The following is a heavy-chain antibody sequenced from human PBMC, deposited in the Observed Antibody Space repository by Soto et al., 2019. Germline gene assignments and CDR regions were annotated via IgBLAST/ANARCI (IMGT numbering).Heavy chain of an antibody. CDR1: GYTFTSYA. J-gene: IGHJ5*02. CDR3: AGDLFGVGGRIVP. Sequence: SVKVSCKASGYTFTSYAVHWVRQAPGQSLEWMGWISSGNDNTRYSQKFQGRVTITRDTSASTAYMELSSLRSEDTAVYYCAGDLFGVGGRIVPCGQGTLVTVS. CDR2: ISSGNDNT. D-gene: IGHD3-3*01. V-gene: IGHV1-3*01.